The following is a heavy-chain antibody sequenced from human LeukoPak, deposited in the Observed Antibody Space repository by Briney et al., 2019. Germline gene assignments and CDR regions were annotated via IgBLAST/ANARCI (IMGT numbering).Heavy chain of an antibody. CDR2: IFYSGGT. CDR3: ARRNTADASIDF. D-gene: IGHD2/OR15-2a*01. V-gene: IGHV4-59*08. J-gene: IGHJ4*02. CDR1: GGSMSGHW. Sequence: PSETLSITCTVSGGSMSGHWWSWIRQSRGKGLEWIGDIFYSGGTNNNSPLKSRLTMSLDTSKNQSSLKLSSVTAADTAMYYCARRNTADASIDFWGQGILVIASS.